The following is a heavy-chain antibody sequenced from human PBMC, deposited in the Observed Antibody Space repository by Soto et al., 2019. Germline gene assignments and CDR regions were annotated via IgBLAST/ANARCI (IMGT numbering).Heavy chain of an antibody. J-gene: IGHJ4*02. CDR1: GGSISSSNW. D-gene: IGHD6-13*01. CDR2: IYHSGST. V-gene: IGHV4-4*02. CDR3: ARAAMGGSSWPFDY. Sequence: QVQLQESGPGLVKPSGTLSLTCAVSGGSISSSNWWSWVRQPPGKGLEWIGEIYHSGSTNYNPSPKRRVPRSVDKSKNQFSLKLSSVTAADTAVYYCARAAMGGSSWPFDYWGQGTLVTVSS.